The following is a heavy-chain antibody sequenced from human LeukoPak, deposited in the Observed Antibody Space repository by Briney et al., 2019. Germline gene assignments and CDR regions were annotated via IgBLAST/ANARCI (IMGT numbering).Heavy chain of an antibody. J-gene: IGHJ4*02. CDR2: IYSGGST. V-gene: IGHV3-53*01. Sequence: GSLRLSCAASGFTVSSNYMSWVRQAPGRGLEWVSVIYSGGSTYYADSVKGRFTISRDNSKNTLYLQMNSLRAEDTAVHYCARSPPHYGDYTFDYWGQGTLVTVSS. CDR3: ARSPPHYGDYTFDY. D-gene: IGHD4-17*01. CDR1: GFTVSSNY.